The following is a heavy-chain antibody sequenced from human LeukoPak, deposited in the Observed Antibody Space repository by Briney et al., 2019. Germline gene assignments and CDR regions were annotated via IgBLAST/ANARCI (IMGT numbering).Heavy chain of an antibody. Sequence: KPGGSLRLSCAASGFTFSDYYMSWIRQAPGKGLEWVSYISSSGSTIYYADSVKGRFTISRDNAKNSLCLQMNSLRAEDTAVYYCAREYYFWRGLYDIWGQGTMVTVSS. J-gene: IGHJ3*02. CDR3: AREYYFWRGLYDI. CDR2: ISSSGSTI. CDR1: GFTFSDYY. D-gene: IGHD3-3*01. V-gene: IGHV3-11*04.